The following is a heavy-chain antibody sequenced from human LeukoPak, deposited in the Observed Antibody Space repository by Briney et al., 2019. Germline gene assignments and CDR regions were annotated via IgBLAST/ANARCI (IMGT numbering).Heavy chain of an antibody. CDR1: GFTFGSYS. CDR3: ARDYSEIAAAGSMDV. J-gene: IGHJ6*02. D-gene: IGHD6-13*01. Sequence: GGSLRLSCAASGFTFGSYSMNWVRQAPGKGLEWVSSISSSSSYIYYADSVKGRFTISRDNAKNSLYLQMNSLRAEDTAVYYCARDYSEIAAAGSMDVWGQGTTVTVSS. V-gene: IGHV3-21*01. CDR2: ISSSSSYI.